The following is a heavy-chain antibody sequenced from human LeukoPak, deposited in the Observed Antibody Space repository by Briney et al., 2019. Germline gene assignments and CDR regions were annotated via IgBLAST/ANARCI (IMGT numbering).Heavy chain of an antibody. V-gene: IGHV3-23*01. CDR2: ISDSGGNT. J-gene: IGHJ4*02. CDR1: GFTFSSCA. CDR3: AKGSLHPGIFDY. Sequence: PGGSLRLSCAASGFTFSSCAMTWARQAPGKGLEWVSTISDSGGNTYYADSVEGRVTIPRDNSKNTLYLQMNSLRAEDTAVYYCAKGSLHPGIFDYWGQGTLVTVSS.